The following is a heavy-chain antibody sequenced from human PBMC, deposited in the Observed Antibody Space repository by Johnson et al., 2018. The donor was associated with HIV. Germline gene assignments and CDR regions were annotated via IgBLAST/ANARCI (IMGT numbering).Heavy chain of an antibody. CDR1: GSTFSDHH. Sequence: VQLVESGGGVVQPGRSLRLSCAASGSTFSDHHMDWVRQATGKALEWVGRTINKANTYATQYSASVQGRFTISRDDSTNMAYLQMNSLRPEDTAVYYCARGVIAVAGSWGAFDIWGQGTMVTVSS. CDR2: TINKANTYAT. V-gene: IGHV3-72*01. CDR3: ARGVIAVAGSWGAFDI. D-gene: IGHD6-19*01. J-gene: IGHJ3*02.